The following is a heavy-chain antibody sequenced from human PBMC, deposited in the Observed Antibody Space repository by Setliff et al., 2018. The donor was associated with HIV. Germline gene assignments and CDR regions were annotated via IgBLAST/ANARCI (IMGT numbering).Heavy chain of an antibody. J-gene: IGHJ4*02. D-gene: IGHD6-19*01. Sequence: ASVKVSCKASGGTFSSYAISWVRQAPGQGLDWMGGIIPVFGTTNYAQKFQGRVTITRDTSASTAYMELSSLRSEDTAVYYCARGSCSGCYLSDYWGLGTLVTVSS. CDR1: GGTFSSYA. V-gene: IGHV1-69*05. CDR2: IIPVFGTT. CDR3: ARGSCSGCYLSDY.